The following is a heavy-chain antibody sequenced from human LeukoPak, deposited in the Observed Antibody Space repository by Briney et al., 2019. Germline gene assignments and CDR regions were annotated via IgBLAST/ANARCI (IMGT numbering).Heavy chain of an antibody. CDR2: IYSGGTT. D-gene: IGHD3-10*01. CDR1: GFTVSSNY. J-gene: IGHJ6*03. V-gene: IGHV3-53*01. Sequence: GGSLRLSCAASGFTVSSNYMSWVRQAPGKGLEWVSVIYSGGTTYFADSVKGRFTISRDNSKNTLYLQMNSLRAEDTAVYYCARSAPRGSGSYYYYMDVWGKGTTVTVSS. CDR3: ARSAPRGSGSYYYYMDV.